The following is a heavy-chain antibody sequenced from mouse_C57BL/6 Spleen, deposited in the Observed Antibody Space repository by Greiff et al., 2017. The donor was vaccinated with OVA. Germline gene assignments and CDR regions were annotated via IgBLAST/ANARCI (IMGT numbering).Heavy chain of an antibody. CDR2: INPSTGGT. CDR3: ARRGDYYGSLDY. D-gene: IGHD1-1*01. V-gene: IGHV1-42*01. CDR1: GYSFTGYY. J-gene: IGHJ2*01. Sequence: EVHLVESGPELVKPGASVKISCKASGYSFTGYYMNWVKQSPEKSLEWIGEINPSTGGTTYNQKFKAKATLTVDKSSSTAYMQLKSLTSEDSAVYYCARRGDYYGSLDYWGQGTTLTVSS.